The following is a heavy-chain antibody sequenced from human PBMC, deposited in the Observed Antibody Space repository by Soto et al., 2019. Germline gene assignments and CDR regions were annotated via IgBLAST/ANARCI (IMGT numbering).Heavy chain of an antibody. J-gene: IGHJ4*02. D-gene: IGHD3-22*01. V-gene: IGHV3-30*18. CDR1: GFTFSSYG. CDR2: ISYDGSNK. CDR3: AKADYYDSSGVFDY. Sequence: GGSLRLSCAASGFTFSSYGMHWVRQAPGKGLEWVAVISYDGSNKYYADSVKGRFTISRDNSKNTLYLQMNSLRAEDTAVYYCAKADYYDSSGVFDYWGQGTLVTVSS.